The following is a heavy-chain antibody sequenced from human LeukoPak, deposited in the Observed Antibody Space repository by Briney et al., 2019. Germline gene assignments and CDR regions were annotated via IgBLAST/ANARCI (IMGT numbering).Heavy chain of an antibody. D-gene: IGHD5-18*01. Sequence: SETLSPTCTVSGGSISSGGYYWSWIRQHPGKGLEWIGYIYYSGSTYYNPSLKSRVTISVDTSKNQFSLKLSSVTAADTAVYYCARVYSYGSYHFDYWGQGTLVTVSS. CDR1: GGSISSGGYY. CDR3: ARVYSYGSYHFDY. CDR2: IYYSGST. V-gene: IGHV4-31*03. J-gene: IGHJ4*02.